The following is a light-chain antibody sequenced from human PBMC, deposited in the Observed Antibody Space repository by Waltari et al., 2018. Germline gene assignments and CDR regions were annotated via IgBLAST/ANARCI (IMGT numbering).Light chain of an antibody. CDR3: SAWDDSLNGHVI. CDR1: WSNIGTNV. Sequence: QSLLTQPPSASGTPGQTVTISCSGSWSNIGTNVVTWFQQLPGTAPKLLIQRNNQRPSGVPDRFSCSKSGTSASLAISGLQAADEADYYCSAWDDSLNGHVIFGGGTKLTVL. CDR2: RNN. V-gene: IGLV1-44*01. J-gene: IGLJ2*01.